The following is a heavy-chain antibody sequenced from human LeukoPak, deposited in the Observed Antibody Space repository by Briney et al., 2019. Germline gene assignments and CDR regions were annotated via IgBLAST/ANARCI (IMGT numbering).Heavy chain of an antibody. V-gene: IGHV6-1*01. CDR2: TYYRSKWYN. D-gene: IGHD2-15*01. J-gene: IGHJ6*02. CDR1: GDTVSSNSAA. CDR3: ASLGYWGDWGFVDV. Sequence: SQTLSLTCAISGDTVSSNSAAWNWIRQAPSRGLEWLGRTYYRSKWYNDYAVSVKSRITINPDTSKNQFSLQLNPVTPEDTAVYYCASLGYWGDWGFVDVWGQGTTVTVSS.